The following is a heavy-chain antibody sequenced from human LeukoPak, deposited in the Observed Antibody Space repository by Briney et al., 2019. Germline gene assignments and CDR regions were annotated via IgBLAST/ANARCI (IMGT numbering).Heavy chain of an antibody. D-gene: IGHD3-9*01. CDR3: ARPSLHYDILTGYDY. Sequence: AGESLQISCKSSGYSFTSFWIGWVRQLPGKGLEWMGIIYPGDSDTRYSPSFQGQVIMSVDKSISTAYLQWSSLKASDTAMYYCARPSLHYDILTGYDYWGQGTLVTVSS. CDR2: IYPGDSDT. CDR1: GYSFTSFW. J-gene: IGHJ4*02. V-gene: IGHV5-51*01.